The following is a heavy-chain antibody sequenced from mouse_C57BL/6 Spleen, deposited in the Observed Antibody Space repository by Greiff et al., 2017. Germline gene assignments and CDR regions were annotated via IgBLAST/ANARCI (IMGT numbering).Heavy chain of an antibody. D-gene: IGHD2-4*01. CDR3: ASPYDYDRGDYAMDY. J-gene: IGHJ4*01. Sequence: EVKLVESGGDLVKPGGSLKLSCAASGFTFSSYGMSWVRQTPDKRLEWVATISSGGSYTYYPDSVKGRFTISRDNAKNTLYLRMSSLKSEDTAMYCCASPYDYDRGDYAMDYWGQGTSVTVSS. V-gene: IGHV5-6*01. CDR2: ISSGGSYT. CDR1: GFTFSSYG.